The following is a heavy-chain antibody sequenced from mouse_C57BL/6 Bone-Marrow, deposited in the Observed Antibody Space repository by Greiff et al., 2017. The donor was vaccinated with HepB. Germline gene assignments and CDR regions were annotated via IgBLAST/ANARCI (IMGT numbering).Heavy chain of an antibody. CDR3: AQYTVVDTRAWFAY. CDR2: IDPSDSET. Sequence: VQLQQPGAELVRPGSSVKLSCKASGYTFTSYWMHWVKQRPIQGLEWIGNIDPSDSETHYNQKFKDKATLTVDKSSSTAYMQLSSLTSEDSADYYCAQYTVVDTRAWFAYWGQGTLVTVSA. V-gene: IGHV1-52*01. CDR1: GYTFTSYW. D-gene: IGHD1-1*01. J-gene: IGHJ3*01.